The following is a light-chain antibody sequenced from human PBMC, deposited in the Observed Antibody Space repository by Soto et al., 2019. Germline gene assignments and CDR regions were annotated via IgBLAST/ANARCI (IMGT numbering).Light chain of an antibody. J-gene: IGLJ2*01. CDR1: SSNIGAGYD. CDR3: QSYDSSLGVV. Sequence: QSVLTQPPSVSGAPGQRVTISCTGSSSNIGAGYDVHWYQQLPGTAPKLLIYGNSNRPSGVPDRFSGSKSGTSASLAITGLQAEDGADYTCQSYDSSLGVVFGGGPKLTFL. CDR2: GNS. V-gene: IGLV1-40*01.